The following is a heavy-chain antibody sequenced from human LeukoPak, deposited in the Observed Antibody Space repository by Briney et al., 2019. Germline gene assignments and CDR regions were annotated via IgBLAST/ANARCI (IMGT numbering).Heavy chain of an antibody. CDR3: AKDGMDIVVVPASYYYYYMDV. J-gene: IGHJ6*03. CDR1: GFTFSSYA. Sequence: GGSLRLSCAASGFTFSSYAMHWVRQAPGKGLEWVAFIRYDGSNKYYADSVKGRFTISRDNSKNTLYLQMNSLRAEDTAVYYCAKDGMDIVVVPASYYYYYMDVWGQGTTVTVSS. CDR2: IRYDGSNK. V-gene: IGHV3-30*02. D-gene: IGHD2-2*03.